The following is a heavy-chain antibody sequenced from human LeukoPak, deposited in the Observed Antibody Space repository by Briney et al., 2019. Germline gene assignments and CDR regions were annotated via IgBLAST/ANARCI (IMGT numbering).Heavy chain of an antibody. V-gene: IGHV3-66*01. J-gene: IGHJ4*02. CDR1: EFSVGSNY. CDR2: IYSAGSR. CDR3: ANFGGDSSGYYYPLDY. D-gene: IGHD3-22*01. Sequence: EGSLRLSCAASEFSVGSNYMTWVRQAPGKGLEWFSLIYSAGSRYYADSVKGRFTISRDNSKNTLYLQMNRLRAEDTAVYYCANFGGDSSGYYYPLDYWGQGTLVTVSS.